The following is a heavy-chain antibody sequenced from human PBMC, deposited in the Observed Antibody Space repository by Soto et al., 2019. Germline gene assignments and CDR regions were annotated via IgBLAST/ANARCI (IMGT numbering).Heavy chain of an antibody. D-gene: IGHD3-3*01. CDR1: GFTFSSYS. Sequence: SLRLSCAASGFTFSSYSMNWVRQAPGKGLEWVSYISSSSSTIYYADSVKGRFTISRDNAKNSLYLQMNSLRDEDTAVYYCARVLWYYDFWSGPSDYWGQGTLVTVSS. V-gene: IGHV3-48*02. CDR2: ISSSSSTI. CDR3: ARVLWYYDFWSGPSDY. J-gene: IGHJ4*02.